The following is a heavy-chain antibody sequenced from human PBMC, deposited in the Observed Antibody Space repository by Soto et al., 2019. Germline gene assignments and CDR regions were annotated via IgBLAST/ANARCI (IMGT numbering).Heavy chain of an antibody. CDR3: ARLSGSYNDRYFDN. D-gene: IGHD1-26*01. J-gene: IGHJ4*02. Sequence: SETLSLTCTVPGGSISGYYWIWMRQPPGKGLEWIGYIYNSGSTNYNPALKSRVTISVDTSKNQFSLKVKSVTAADTAVYFCARLSGSYNDRYFDNWGQGTLVTVSS. CDR1: GGSISGYY. V-gene: IGHV4-59*12. CDR2: IYNSGST.